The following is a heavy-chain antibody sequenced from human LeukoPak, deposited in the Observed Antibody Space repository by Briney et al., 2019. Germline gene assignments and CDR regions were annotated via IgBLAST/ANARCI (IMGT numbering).Heavy chain of an antibody. J-gene: IGHJ3*02. D-gene: IGHD3-16*01. Sequence: GGSLRLSCAASGFTVSSNYMSWVRQAPGKGLGRVSSISTSSSCIYYADSVKGRFTISRDNAKNSLYLQLNSLRAEDTAVYYCARWGTRDSFDIWGQGTMVTVSS. CDR1: GFTVSSNY. V-gene: IGHV3-21*01. CDR3: ARWGTRDSFDI. CDR2: ISTSSSCI.